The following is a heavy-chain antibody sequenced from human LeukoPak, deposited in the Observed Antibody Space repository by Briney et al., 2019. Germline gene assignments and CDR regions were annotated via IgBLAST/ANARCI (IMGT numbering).Heavy chain of an antibody. V-gene: IGHV4-4*07. D-gene: IGHD6-13*01. CDR1: GGSISSYY. CDR2: IYTSGSS. J-gene: IGHJ4*02. Sequence: PSETLSLTCTVSGGSISSYYWSWIRRPAGKGLEWIGRIYTSGSSNYNPSLKSRVTMSVDTSKNQFPLKLGSVTAADTAVYYCAREAAEQQRAFDCWGRGTLVTVSS. CDR3: AREAAEQQRAFDC.